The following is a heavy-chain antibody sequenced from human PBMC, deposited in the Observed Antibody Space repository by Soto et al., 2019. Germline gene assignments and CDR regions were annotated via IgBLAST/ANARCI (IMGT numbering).Heavy chain of an antibody. CDR3: ATGFMITFGGVIVIRDAFDI. CDR2: FDPEDGET. Sequence: ASVKVSCKVSGYTLTELSMHWVRQAPGKGLEWMGGFDPEDGETIYAQKFQGRVTMTEDTSTDTAYMELSSLRSEDTAVYYCATGFMITFGGVIVIRDAFDIWGQGTMVTVSS. CDR1: GYTLTELS. D-gene: IGHD3-16*02. J-gene: IGHJ3*02. V-gene: IGHV1-24*01.